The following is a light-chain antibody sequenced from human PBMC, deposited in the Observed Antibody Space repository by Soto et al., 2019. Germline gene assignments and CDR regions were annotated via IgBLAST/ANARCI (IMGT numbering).Light chain of an antibody. CDR3: QIYDSSSLFS. Sequence: EIVLTQSPGTLSLSPGERATLSCRASQSVSSNYLAWYRQTPGQAPRLLISGASSRATGIPDRFSGSGSGTDFTLTISRLEPEDFAVYYCQIYDSSSLFSLGPGTKVQVK. V-gene: IGKV3-20*01. CDR1: QSVSSNY. CDR2: GAS. J-gene: IGKJ3*01.